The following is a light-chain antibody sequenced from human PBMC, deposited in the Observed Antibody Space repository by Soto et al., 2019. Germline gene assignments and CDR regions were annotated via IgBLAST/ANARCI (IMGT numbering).Light chain of an antibody. CDR2: GAF. V-gene: IGKV3-20*01. CDR3: QQYGSSPYT. CDR1: QSVSSSY. J-gene: IGKJ2*01. Sequence: EIVLTQSPGTLSLSPGERATLSCRASQSVSSSYLAWYQQKPGQAPRLLIYGAFNRATGIPDRFSGSGSGTDFTLTFSRLEPEDFAVYYCQQYGSSPYTFGQGTKLEIK.